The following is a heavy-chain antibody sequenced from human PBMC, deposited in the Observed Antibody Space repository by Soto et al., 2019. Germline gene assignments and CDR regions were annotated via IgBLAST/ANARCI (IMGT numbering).Heavy chain of an antibody. CDR1: GYTFTSYV. Sequence: QVQLVQSGAEVKKPGASVKVSCKASGYTFTSYVISWVRQAPGQGLEWMGWISAYNGNTNYAQKLQGRVTMTTDTSTSTAYMELRSLRSDDTAVYYCARRYYDYDAPVGSDYWGQGTLVTVSS. CDR2: ISAYNGNT. V-gene: IGHV1-18*01. CDR3: ARRYYDYDAPVGSDY. J-gene: IGHJ4*02. D-gene: IGHD5-12*01.